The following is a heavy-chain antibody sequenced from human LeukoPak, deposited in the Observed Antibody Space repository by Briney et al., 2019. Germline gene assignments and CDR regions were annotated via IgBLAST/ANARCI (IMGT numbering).Heavy chain of an antibody. Sequence: PGGSLRLSCAASGFTFSSNYMSWVRQAPGKGLEWVSVIYSGGSIYYADSVKGRFTISRDNSKNTLYLQMNSLRAEDTAVCYCARDDSGYDASQNDYWGQGTLVTVSS. CDR1: GFTFSSNY. V-gene: IGHV3-66*02. CDR3: ARDDSGYDASQNDY. CDR2: IYSGGSI. D-gene: IGHD5-12*01. J-gene: IGHJ4*02.